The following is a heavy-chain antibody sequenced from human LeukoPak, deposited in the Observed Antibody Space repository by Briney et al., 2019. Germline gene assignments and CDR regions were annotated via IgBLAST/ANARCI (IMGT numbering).Heavy chain of an antibody. CDR3: ARGEPHYYYVSSGYYYP. CDR1: GGSFSGYY. CDR2: INHSGST. Sequence: SETLSLTCAVYGGSFSGYYWSWIRQPPGKGLEWIGEINHSGSTNYNPSLKSRVTISVDTSKNQFSLKLSSVTAADTAVYYCARGEPHYYYVSSGYYYPWGQGTLVTVSS. D-gene: IGHD3-22*01. J-gene: IGHJ5*02. V-gene: IGHV4-34*01.